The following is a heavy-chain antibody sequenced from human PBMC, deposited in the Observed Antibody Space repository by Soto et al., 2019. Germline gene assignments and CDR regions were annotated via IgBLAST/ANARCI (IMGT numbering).Heavy chain of an antibody. V-gene: IGHV3-30-3*01. Sequence: QVQLVESGGGLVQPGRSLRLSCAASGFTFISYALHWVSQAPGKGLECVAVTSYDGSSKYYADSVKGRFTISRDNSRDTLYLQMDSLRGEDTAVYYCARARGFSHGSNLPCDYWGRGTLVTVSS. J-gene: IGHJ4*02. CDR2: TSYDGSSK. D-gene: IGHD5-18*01. CDR1: GFTFISYA. CDR3: ARARGFSHGSNLPCDY.